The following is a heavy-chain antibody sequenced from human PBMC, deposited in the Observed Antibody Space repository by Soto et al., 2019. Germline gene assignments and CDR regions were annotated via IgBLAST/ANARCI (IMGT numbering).Heavy chain of an antibody. J-gene: IGHJ5*02. Sequence: GGSLRLSCAASGIIFNNYAMSCVRQAAWKGLEWVSVITDAGGRTYYAASAQGRFTISRDNSKNTLYLQMHSLRAEDTAIYYCAKSVGTYGDNTERAERFDPWGQGTLVTVSS. CDR3: AKSVGTYGDNTERAERFDP. D-gene: IGHD4-17*01. CDR2: ITDAGGRT. CDR1: GIIFNNYA. V-gene: IGHV3-23*01.